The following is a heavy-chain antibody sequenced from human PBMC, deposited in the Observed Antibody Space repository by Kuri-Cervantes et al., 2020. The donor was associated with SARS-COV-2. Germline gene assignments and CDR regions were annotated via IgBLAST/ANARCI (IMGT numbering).Heavy chain of an antibody. J-gene: IGHJ6*02. Sequence: GSLRLSCAVSGYSISSGYYWGWIRQPPGKGLEWIGSIYHSGSTYYNPSLKSRVTISVDTSKNQFSLKLSSVTAADTAVYYCARGLRGTIFGVVIDYYYGMDVWGQGTTVTVSS. D-gene: IGHD3-3*01. V-gene: IGHV4-38-2*01. CDR3: ARGLRGTIFGVVIDYYYGMDV. CDR1: GYSISSGYY. CDR2: IYHSGST.